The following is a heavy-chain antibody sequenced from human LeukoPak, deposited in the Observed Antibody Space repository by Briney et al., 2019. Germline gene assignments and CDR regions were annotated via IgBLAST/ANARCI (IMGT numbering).Heavy chain of an antibody. CDR3: ARDPASAGWFDP. J-gene: IGHJ5*02. V-gene: IGHV3-30-3*01. CDR2: ISYDGSNK. Sequence: PGGSLRLSCAASGFTFSSYAMHWVRQAPGKGLEWVAVISYDGSNKYYADSVKGRFTISRDNSKNTLYLQMNSLRAEDTAVYYCARDPASAGWFDPWGREPWSPSPQ. CDR1: GFTFSSYA.